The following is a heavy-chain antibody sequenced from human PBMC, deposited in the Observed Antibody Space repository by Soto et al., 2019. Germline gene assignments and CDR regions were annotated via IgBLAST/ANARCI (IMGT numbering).Heavy chain of an antibody. V-gene: IGHV3-21*01. CDR2: ISSNTNYI. CDR3: AKESDIRTWNFDY. J-gene: IGHJ4*02. Sequence: SQCHSCAGASIAVISCRIIWVRQPPGKGREWVSSISSNTNYIYYAHSMKGRITDSRDNTKNTVYLEMNSLSAEDTAVYYCAKESDIRTWNFDYWGQGTLVTVSS. CDR1: SIAVISCR. D-gene: IGHD3-9*01.